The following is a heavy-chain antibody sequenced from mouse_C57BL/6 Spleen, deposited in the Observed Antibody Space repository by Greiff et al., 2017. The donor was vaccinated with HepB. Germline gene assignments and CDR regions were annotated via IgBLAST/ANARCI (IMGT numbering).Heavy chain of an antibody. CDR1: GYTFTSYT. CDR3: ARSEGNYRGYFDY. Sequence: VKLMESGAELARPGASVKMSCKASGYTFTSYTMHWVKQRPGQGLEWIGYINPSSGYTKYNQKFKDKATLTADKSSSTAYMQLSSLTSEDSAVYYCARSEGNYRGYFDYWGQGTTLTVSS. V-gene: IGHV1-4*01. J-gene: IGHJ2*01. D-gene: IGHD2-1*01. CDR2: INPSSGYT.